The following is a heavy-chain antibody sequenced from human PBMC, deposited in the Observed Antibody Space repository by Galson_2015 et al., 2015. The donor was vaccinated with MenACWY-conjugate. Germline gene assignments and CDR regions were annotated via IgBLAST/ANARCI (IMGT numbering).Heavy chain of an antibody. Sequence: SLRLSCAASGFTFSTYWMSWVRQAPGKGLEWVANIKNDGSETNYVDSVKGRFTISRDNGKSSLYLYMNSLRADDTAVYYCARDRYCIGGRCYPDNWGQGTLVTVSS. CDR3: ARDRYCIGGRCYPDN. CDR1: GFTFSTYW. D-gene: IGHD2-15*01. V-gene: IGHV3-7*03. J-gene: IGHJ4*02. CDR2: IKNDGSET.